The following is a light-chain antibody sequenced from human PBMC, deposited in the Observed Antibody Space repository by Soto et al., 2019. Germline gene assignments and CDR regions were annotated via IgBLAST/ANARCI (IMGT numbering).Light chain of an antibody. CDR2: AAS. J-gene: IGKJ1*01. CDR1: QGISSY. CDR3: QQYYSYHRK. V-gene: IGKV1-8*01. Sequence: AIRMTQSPSSFSASTGDRVTITCRASQGISSYLAWYQQKPGKAPKLLIYAASTLQSGVPSRFSGSGSGTDFTLTISCLQSEDFETYYCQQYYSYHRKFGKGPKVHI.